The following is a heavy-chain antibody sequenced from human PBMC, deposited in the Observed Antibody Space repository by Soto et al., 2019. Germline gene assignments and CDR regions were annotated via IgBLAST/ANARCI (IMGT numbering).Heavy chain of an antibody. CDR3: ARMDRVVAFDY. V-gene: IGHV4-61*01. CDR2: TYYSGST. D-gene: IGHD2-15*01. J-gene: IGHJ4*02. CDR1: GGSVSSGSYY. Sequence: QVQLQESGPGLVKPSETLSLTCTVSGGSVSSGSYYWSWIRQPPGKGLEWIGYTYYSGSTNYNPSLERRVTVSVDPSNNQIALRLRSVTAADTAVYYCARMDRVVAFDYWGQGTLVTVSS.